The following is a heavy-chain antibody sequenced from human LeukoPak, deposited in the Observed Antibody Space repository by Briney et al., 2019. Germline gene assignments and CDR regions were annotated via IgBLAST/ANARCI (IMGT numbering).Heavy chain of an antibody. J-gene: IGHJ4*02. D-gene: IGHD2-15*01. Sequence: PSETLSLTCAVYGGSFSGYYWSWIRQPPGKGLEWIGEINHSGSTNYNPSLKSRVTISVDTSKNQFSLKLSSVTAADTAVYYCARIRYCSGGSCSRAKFDYWGQGTLVTVSS. CDR1: GGSFSGYY. CDR3: ARIRYCSGGSCSRAKFDY. CDR2: INHSGST. V-gene: IGHV4-34*01.